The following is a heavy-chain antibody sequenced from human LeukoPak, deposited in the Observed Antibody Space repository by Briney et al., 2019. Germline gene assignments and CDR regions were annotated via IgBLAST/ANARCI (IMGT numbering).Heavy chain of an antibody. J-gene: IGHJ4*02. CDR1: GFTFDDYG. D-gene: IGHD3-22*01. Sequence: GGSLRLSCAASGFTFDDYGMSWVRQAPGKGLEWVGFIRSKAYGGTTEYAASVKGRFTISRDDSKSIAYLQMNSLKTEDTAVYYCTRAGGTDYYYDSSGYYYGNYWGQGTLVTVSS. CDR3: TRAGGTDYYYDSSGYYYGNY. V-gene: IGHV3-49*04. CDR2: IRSKAYGGTT.